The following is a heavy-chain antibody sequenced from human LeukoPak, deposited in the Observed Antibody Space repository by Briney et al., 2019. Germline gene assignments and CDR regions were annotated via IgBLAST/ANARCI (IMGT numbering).Heavy chain of an antibody. D-gene: IGHD6-19*01. CDR1: GGSISSSSYY. CDR2: IYSSGSA. Sequence: SETLSLTCTVSGGSISSSSYYWGWIRQPPGKGLEWIGNIYSSGSAYYNPSLKRRVTISVDTSKNQFSLKLSSVTAADTAVYYCARRAVAGTPFDDYWGQGTLVTVSS. CDR3: ARRAVAGTPFDDY. V-gene: IGHV4-39*01. J-gene: IGHJ4*02.